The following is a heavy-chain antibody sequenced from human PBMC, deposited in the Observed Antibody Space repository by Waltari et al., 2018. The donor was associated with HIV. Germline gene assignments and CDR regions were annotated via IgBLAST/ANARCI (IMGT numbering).Heavy chain of an antibody. CDR3: ARDIGSRKETTYFDY. CDR2: IYHSGST. J-gene: IGHJ4*02. Sequence: QVQLQESGPGLVKPSETLSLTCAVSGYSISSGYYWGWIRQPPGNGLEWIGTIYHSGSTYNNPSLKSRVTISVDTSKNQFSLKLSSVTAADTAVYYCARDIGSRKETTYFDYWGQGTLVTVSS. CDR1: GYSISSGYY. V-gene: IGHV4-38-2*02. D-gene: IGHD1-7*01.